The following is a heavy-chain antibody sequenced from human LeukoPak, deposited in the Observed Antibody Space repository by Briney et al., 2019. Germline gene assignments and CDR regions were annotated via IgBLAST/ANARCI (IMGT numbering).Heavy chain of an antibody. D-gene: IGHD2-21*01. CDR3: AKDVIVDY. CDR1: GFTFTYYL. CDR2: ISGSGGST. V-gene: IGHV3-23*01. Sequence: GRSLRLTCATSGFTFTYYLMHWVRQAPGKGLEWVSAISGSGGSTYYADSVKGRFTISRDNSKNTLYLQMNSLRAEDTAVYYCAKDVIVDYWGQGTLVTVSS. J-gene: IGHJ4*02.